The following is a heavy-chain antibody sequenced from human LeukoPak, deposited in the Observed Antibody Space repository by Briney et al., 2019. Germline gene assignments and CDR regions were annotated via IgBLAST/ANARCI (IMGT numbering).Heavy chain of an antibody. J-gene: IGHJ5*02. CDR3: ARVGGSGWYGRNWFDP. Sequence: ASVKVSCKASGYTFTSYDINWVRQATGQGLEWMGWMNPNSGNTGYAQKFQGRVTMTRNTSISTAYMELSSLRSEDTAVYYCARVGGSGWYGRNWFDPWLQGTLVTVSS. CDR1: GYTFTSYD. D-gene: IGHD6-19*01. V-gene: IGHV1-8*01. CDR2: MNPNSGNT.